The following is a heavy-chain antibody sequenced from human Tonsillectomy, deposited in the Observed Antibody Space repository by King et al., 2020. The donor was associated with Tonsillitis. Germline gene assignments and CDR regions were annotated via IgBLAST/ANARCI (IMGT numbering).Heavy chain of an antibody. CDR2: INSDDGSTT. Sequence: VQLVESGGGLVQPGGSLRLSCAASGFTFSRYWMHWVRQAPGKGLVWVSRINSDDGSTTNYADPVKGRFTISRDNAKNTVYLQMNSLRAEDTAVYYCARGMWTVPYNYDSSFDDAFDIWGQGTTVTVSS. CDR1: GFTFSRYW. V-gene: IGHV3-74*01. CDR3: ARGMWTVPYNYDSSFDDAFDI. D-gene: IGHD3-22*01. J-gene: IGHJ3*02.